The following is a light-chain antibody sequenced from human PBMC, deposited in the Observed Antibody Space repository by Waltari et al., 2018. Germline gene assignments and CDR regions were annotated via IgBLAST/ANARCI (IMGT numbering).Light chain of an antibody. CDR3: QQYYGTPRT. CDR2: AAS. V-gene: IGKV1-NL1*01. CDR1: MGISTS. Sequence: DIQMTQSTSSLSASVGDRVTITCRASMGISTSLAWYQQKPGKAPNLLLFAASRLESGVPARFIGSGSGTDYTLTISRLQPEDFATYYCQQYYGTPRTFGQGTKVEIK. J-gene: IGKJ1*01.